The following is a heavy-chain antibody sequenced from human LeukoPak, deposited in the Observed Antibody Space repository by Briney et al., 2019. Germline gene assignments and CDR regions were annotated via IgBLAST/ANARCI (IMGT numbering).Heavy chain of an antibody. V-gene: IGHV3-64*01. D-gene: IGHD2-15*01. CDR1: GFSFSGYA. CDR2: ISSNGGST. Sequence: PGGSLRLSCAASGFSFSGYAMHWVRQAPGKGLEYVSAISSNGGSTYYANSVKGRFTISRDNSKNTLYLQMGSLRAEDMAVYYCARGYTGGGSCCPPCYYYGMDVWGQGTTVTVSS. CDR3: ARGYTGGGSCCPPCYYYGMDV. J-gene: IGHJ6*02.